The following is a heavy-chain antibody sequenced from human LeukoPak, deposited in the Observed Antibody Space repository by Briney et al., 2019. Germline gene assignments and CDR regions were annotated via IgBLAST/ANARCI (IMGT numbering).Heavy chain of an antibody. CDR1: GYTFTSYG. V-gene: IGHV1-8*03. Sequence: GASVKVSCKASGYTFTSYGMNWVRQATGQGLEWMGWMNPNSGNTGYAQKFQGRVTITRNTSISTAYMELSSLRSEDTAVYYCARGGSSWYEAFPDAFDIWGQGTMVTVSS. J-gene: IGHJ3*02. D-gene: IGHD6-13*01. CDR3: ARGGSSWYEAFPDAFDI. CDR2: MNPNSGNT.